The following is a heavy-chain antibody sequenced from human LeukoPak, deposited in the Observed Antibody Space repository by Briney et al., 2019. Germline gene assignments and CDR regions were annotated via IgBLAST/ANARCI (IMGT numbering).Heavy chain of an antibody. D-gene: IGHD2-21*02. CDR3: ARSSGPSTYCGGDCGDAFDI. CDR2: IYHSGST. CDR1: GGSIGSGGYS. J-gene: IGHJ3*02. Sequence: SETLSLTCAVSGGSIGSGGYSWSWIRQPPGKGLEWIGYIYHSGSTYYNPSLKSRVTISVDRSKNQFSLKLSSVTAADTAVYYCARSSGPSTYCGGDCGDAFDIWGQGTMVTVSS. V-gene: IGHV4-30-2*01.